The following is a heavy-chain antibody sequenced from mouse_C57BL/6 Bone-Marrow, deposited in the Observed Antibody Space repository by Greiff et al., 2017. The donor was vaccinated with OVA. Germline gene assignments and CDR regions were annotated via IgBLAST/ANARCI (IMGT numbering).Heavy chain of an antibody. V-gene: IGHV1-55*01. CDR1: GYTFTSYW. D-gene: IGHD2-5*01. Sequence: VQLQQPGAELVKPGASVKMSCKASGYTFTSYWITWVKQRPGQGLEWIGDIYPGSGSTNYNEKFKSKATLTVDTSSSTAYMQLSSLTSEDSAVYDCAIYYSKGYYAMDYWGQGTSVTVSS. J-gene: IGHJ4*01. CDR2: IYPGSGST. CDR3: AIYYSKGYYAMDY.